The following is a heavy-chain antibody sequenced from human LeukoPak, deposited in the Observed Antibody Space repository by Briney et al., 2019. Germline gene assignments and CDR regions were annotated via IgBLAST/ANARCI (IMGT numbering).Heavy chain of an antibody. Sequence: GGSLRLSCAASGFTFSSYAMSWVRQAPGKGLEWVSAISGSGGSTYYADSVKGRFTISRDNSKNTLYLQMNSLRAEDTAVYYCAAHYGSGSYNPAYYYYYYMDVWGKGTTVTVSS. CDR3: AAHYGSGSYNPAYYYYYYMDV. V-gene: IGHV3-23*01. D-gene: IGHD3-10*01. J-gene: IGHJ6*03. CDR1: GFTFSSYA. CDR2: ISGSGGST.